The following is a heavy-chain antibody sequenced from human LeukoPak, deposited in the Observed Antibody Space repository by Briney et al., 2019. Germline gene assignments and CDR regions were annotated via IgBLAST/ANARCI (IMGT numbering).Heavy chain of an antibody. Sequence: SETLSLTCAVYGGSFSGYYWSWIRQPPGKGLEWIGEINHSGSTNYNPSLKSRVTISVDTSKNQFSLKLSSATAADTAVYYCARLTRFVGSREPNAFDFWGQGTMVTVSS. CDR1: GGSFSGYY. CDR2: INHSGST. D-gene: IGHD1-26*01. J-gene: IGHJ3*01. CDR3: ARLTRFVGSREPNAFDF. V-gene: IGHV4-34*01.